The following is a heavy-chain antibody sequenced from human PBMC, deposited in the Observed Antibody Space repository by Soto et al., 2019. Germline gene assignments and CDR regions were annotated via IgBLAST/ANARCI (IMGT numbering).Heavy chain of an antibody. CDR3: ARDDTRAGYDY. Sequence: QVQLQESGPGLVKPSQTLSLTCSVSGASITTGCYYWSCIRQHPGKGLEWIWYIYYSGSTSSNPSLMSRITMSVDTTTNQSSMKLNSVTAADTAVYSCARDDTRAGYDYWGQGTLVTVSS. J-gene: IGHJ4*02. V-gene: IGHV4-31*03. CDR2: IYYSGST. D-gene: IGHD5-18*01. CDR1: GASITTGCYY.